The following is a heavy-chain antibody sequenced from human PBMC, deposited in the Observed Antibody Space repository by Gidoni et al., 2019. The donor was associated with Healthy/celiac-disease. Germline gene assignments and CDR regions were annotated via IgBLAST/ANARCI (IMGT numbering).Heavy chain of an antibody. J-gene: IGHJ2*01. CDR1: GDTFTSYG. V-gene: IGHV1-18*01. D-gene: IGHD5-18*01. CDR3: ASDADTTPQGYFDL. CDR2: SSAYHGNT. Sequence: QVQLVQSGAEVKKTGAAVKVSGKASGDTFTSYGISWVRPAPGPGLEWMGWSSAYHGNTNSAQKLQGCVTMPTDTSTSTAYMELRSLRSADTAVYYCASDADTTPQGYFDLWGRGTLVTVSS.